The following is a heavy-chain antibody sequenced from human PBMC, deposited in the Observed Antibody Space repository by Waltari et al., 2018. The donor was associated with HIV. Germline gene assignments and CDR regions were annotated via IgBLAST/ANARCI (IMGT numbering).Heavy chain of an antibody. Sequence: QVQLQESGPRLVKPSQTLSLTCTVSGGSISGGSTYWSWIRQPAGKGLEWIGRIYTGGSTNYNPSLKSRVTISVDTSRNEFSLRLSSVTAADTGVYYCARGIVGAKEKNNGMDVWGQGTTVTVSS. CDR3: ARGIVGAKEKNNGMDV. J-gene: IGHJ6*02. CDR1: GGSISGGSTY. CDR2: IYTGGST. D-gene: IGHD1-26*01. V-gene: IGHV4-61*02.